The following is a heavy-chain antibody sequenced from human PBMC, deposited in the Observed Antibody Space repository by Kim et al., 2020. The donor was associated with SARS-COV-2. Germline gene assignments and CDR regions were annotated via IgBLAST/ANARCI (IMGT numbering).Heavy chain of an antibody. CDR1: GFTFSSYS. J-gene: IGHJ6*02. CDR3: ARGKHYYFGIDV. V-gene: IGHV3-21*01. CDR2: ISSSSTYI. Sequence: GGSLRLSCTVSGFTFSSYSMNWVRQAPGKGLEWVSSISSSSTYIYYADSVKGRFTISRDNSKNSLYLQMNSLSAEDTAVYYCARGKHYYFGIDVGGQGTT.